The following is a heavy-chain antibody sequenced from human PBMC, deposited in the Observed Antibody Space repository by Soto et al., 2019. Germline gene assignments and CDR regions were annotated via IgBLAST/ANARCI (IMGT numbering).Heavy chain of an antibody. D-gene: IGHD3-3*01. CDR2: SSTYNGNT. J-gene: IGHJ6*03. CDR3: VRDHHDFSSDYHYYHMDV. Sequence: ASVKVAFKASGYTLSNYGISWVLQAPCQGLEWMGWSSTYNGNTKYAKKFQGRVTMTTDTSTSTAYMELRSLRSDDTAVYYCVRDHHDFSSDYHYYHMDVWGKGTTVTVSS. CDR1: GYTLSNYG. V-gene: IGHV1-18*01.